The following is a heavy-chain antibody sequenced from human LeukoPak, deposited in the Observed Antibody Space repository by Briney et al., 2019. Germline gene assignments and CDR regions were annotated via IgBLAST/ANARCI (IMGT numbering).Heavy chain of an antibody. V-gene: IGHV1-18*01. CDR1: GYTFTNYG. J-gene: IGHJ4*02. CDR2: ISAYSGHT. D-gene: IGHD3-3*01. Sequence: ASVKVSCKASGYTFTNYGISWVRLAPGQGLEWMGCISAYSGHTNYAQKLQGRVTMTTDTSTDTAYMELRSLRSDDTAVYYCARDSTTLLRGYDYWGQGTLVTVSS. CDR3: ARDSTTLLRGYDY.